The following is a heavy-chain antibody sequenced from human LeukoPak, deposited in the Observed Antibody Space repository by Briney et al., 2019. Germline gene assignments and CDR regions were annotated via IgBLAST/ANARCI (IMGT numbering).Heavy chain of an antibody. J-gene: IGHJ4*02. Sequence: SQTLSLTCTVSGGSISSGSYYWSWIRQPAGKGLEWIGRIYTSGSTTYNPSLTSRVTISVDTSKNQFSLKLSSVPAADTAVYYCAREHCSSTSCYKNEGFDYWGQGTLVTVSS. CDR1: GGSISSGSYY. CDR2: IYTSGST. CDR3: AREHCSSTSCYKNEGFDY. V-gene: IGHV4-61*02. D-gene: IGHD2-2*02.